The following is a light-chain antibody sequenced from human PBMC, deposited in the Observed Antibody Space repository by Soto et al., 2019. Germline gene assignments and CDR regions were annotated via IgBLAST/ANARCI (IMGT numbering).Light chain of an antibody. CDR3: QQYGSSGT. CDR1: QSVSSK. J-gene: IGKJ1*01. V-gene: IGKV3-15*01. CDR2: DAS. Sequence: EIAITQSPATLSVSPGERATLSCRASQSVSSKLAWYQQKPGQAPRLLIYDASTRATGIPARFSGSGSGTEFTLTISSLQSEDFAVYYCQQYGSSGTFGQGTKVDIK.